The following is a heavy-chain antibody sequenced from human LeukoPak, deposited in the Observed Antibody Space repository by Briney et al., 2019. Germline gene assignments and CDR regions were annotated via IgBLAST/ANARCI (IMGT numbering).Heavy chain of an antibody. CDR2: ISHSGYDI. CDR3: ANHLACGSTTCPSFDH. J-gene: IGHJ4*02. D-gene: IGHD2-2*01. Sequence: GGSLRLPCADSGFNFSGHTMNWVRQAPGKGLEWVSSISHSGYDIYYADSVKGRFTISRDNAKNSLSLQMNNLRIDDTAVYYCANHLACGSTTCPSFDHWGQGTLVTVSS. V-gene: IGHV3-21*01. CDR1: GFNFSGHT.